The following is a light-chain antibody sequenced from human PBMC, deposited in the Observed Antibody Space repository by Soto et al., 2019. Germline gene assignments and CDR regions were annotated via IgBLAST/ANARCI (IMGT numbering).Light chain of an antibody. CDR1: QSVRSW. J-gene: IGKJ1*01. CDR3: QQTYGTPPT. V-gene: IGKV1-39*01. Sequence: DIQMTQSPSTLSASVGDRVTITCRASQSVRSWLAWYQQKPGKAPKLLIYAASTLQSGVPSRFSGSGSATDFTLTISSLQHEDFATYYCQQTYGTPPTFGQGTKVDIK. CDR2: AAS.